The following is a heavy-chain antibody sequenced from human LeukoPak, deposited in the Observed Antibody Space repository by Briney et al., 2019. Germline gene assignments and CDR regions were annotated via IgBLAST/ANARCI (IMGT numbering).Heavy chain of an antibody. CDR2: IYSGGRT. CDR1: GDSINSGPYY. CDR3: AREGSIYYSDSSGYLGY. J-gene: IGHJ4*02. V-gene: IGHV4-61*02. D-gene: IGHD3-22*01. Sequence: PSQTLSLTCTVSGDSINSGPYYCSWIRQPAGKGLEWIGRIYSGGRTNYNPSLKSRVTISVDTSKNQFSLKLSSVTAADTTVYYCAREGSIYYSDSSGYLGYWGQGTLVTVSS.